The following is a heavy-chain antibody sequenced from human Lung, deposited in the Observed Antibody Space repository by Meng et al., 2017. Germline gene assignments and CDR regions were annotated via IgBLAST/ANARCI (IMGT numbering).Heavy chain of an antibody. D-gene: IGHD4-17*01. J-gene: IGHJ4*02. Sequence: EVQLVESGGGLVKPGGSLRLSCAASGFTFSSYSMNWVRQAPGKGLEWVSSISSSSAYADSVKGRFTISRDNAKNSLYLQMNSLRAEDTAVYYCARGVDITVTKYHFDYWGQGILVTVSS. V-gene: IGHV3-21*01. CDR1: GFTFSSYS. CDR2: ISSSSA. CDR3: ARGVDITVTKYHFDY.